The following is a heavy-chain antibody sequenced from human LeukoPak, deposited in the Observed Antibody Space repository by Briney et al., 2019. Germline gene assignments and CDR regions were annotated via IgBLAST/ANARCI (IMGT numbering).Heavy chain of an antibody. D-gene: IGHD5-24*01. V-gene: IGHV3-7*04. Sequence: PGGSLRLSCAASGFTFSSYWMSWVRQAPGKGLVWVANIKQDGGEKYYVDSVKGRFTISRDNAKNSLYLQMNSLRPEDTAVYYCAGRGDGNLYYFDHWGQGTLVTASS. CDR2: IKQDGGEK. CDR1: GFTFSSYW. J-gene: IGHJ4*02. CDR3: AGRGDGNLYYFDH.